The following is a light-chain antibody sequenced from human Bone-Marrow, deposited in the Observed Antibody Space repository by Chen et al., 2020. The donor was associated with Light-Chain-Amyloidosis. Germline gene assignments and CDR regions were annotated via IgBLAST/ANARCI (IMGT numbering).Light chain of an antibody. V-gene: IGLV3-25*03. Sequence: SLDLTQPPAVSVSPGQTARITCSGDTLPMQYTYWYQRKPGQAPQLVIYKDSQRPSGIPERFSGSRSGTIVTLTISGVQAVDEAGYYCQSADSSDTYVIFGGGTKLTVL. J-gene: IGLJ2*01. CDR2: KDS. CDR3: QSADSSDTYVI. CDR1: TLPMQY.